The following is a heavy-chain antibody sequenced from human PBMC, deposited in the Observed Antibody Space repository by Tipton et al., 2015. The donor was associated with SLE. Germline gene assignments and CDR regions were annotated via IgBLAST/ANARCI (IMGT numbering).Heavy chain of an antibody. V-gene: IGHV1-18*01. CDR2: INAYNGNT. J-gene: IGHJ3*02. CDR1: GYTFTSYG. D-gene: IGHD2-8*01. CDR3: ARESDCTNGVCSARAFDI. Sequence: QSGPEVKKPGASVKVSCKASGYTFTSYGISWVRQAPGQGLEWMGWINAYNGNTNYAQKLQGRVTMTTDTSTSTAYMELRSLRSDDTAVYYCARESDCTNGVCSARAFDIWGQGTMVTVSS.